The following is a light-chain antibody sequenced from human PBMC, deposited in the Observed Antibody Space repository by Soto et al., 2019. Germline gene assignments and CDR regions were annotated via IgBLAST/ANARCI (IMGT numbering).Light chain of an antibody. CDR2: GAS. CDR3: QQYNNWPPT. J-gene: IGKJ1*01. Sequence: EIMMTQSPGTLSVSPGGRATLSCRASQSVSTNLAWYRQRPGQAPRLLIFGASTRPTGIASRLSGSGSGTEFTLTISSLQSEDFGIYFCQQYNNWPPTFGQGTTVEIQ. V-gene: IGKV3-15*01. CDR1: QSVSTN.